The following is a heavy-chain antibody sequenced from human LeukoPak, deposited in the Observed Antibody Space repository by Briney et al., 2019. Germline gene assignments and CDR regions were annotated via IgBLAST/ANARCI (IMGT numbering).Heavy chain of an antibody. CDR3: ARAQVGTPTDC. Sequence: GSLRLSCAASGFTLSSYTMYWVRQAPGRGLVWVARFTSDGNSMTYADFVKGRFTISRDIAKNTLYLQMNSLRAEDTAVYYCARAQVGTPTDCWGQGTLVTVSS. V-gene: IGHV3-74*01. J-gene: IGHJ4*02. CDR2: FTSDGNSM. CDR1: GFTLSSYT. D-gene: IGHD1-26*01.